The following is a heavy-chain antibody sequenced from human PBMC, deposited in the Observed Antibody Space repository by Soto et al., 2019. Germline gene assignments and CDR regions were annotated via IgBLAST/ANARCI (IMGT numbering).Heavy chain of an antibody. V-gene: IGHV1-69*13. CDR2: IIPIFGTA. CDR3: ARDKWLGYRLCMDV. CDR1: GCTFSSYA. J-gene: IGHJ6*02. D-gene: IGHD6-19*01. Sequence: SVKVSCKASGCTFSSYAISWVRQAPGQGLEWMGGIIPIFGTANYAQKFQGRVTITADESTSTAYMELSSLRSEDTAVYYCARDKWLGYRLCMDVWGQGTTVTVSS.